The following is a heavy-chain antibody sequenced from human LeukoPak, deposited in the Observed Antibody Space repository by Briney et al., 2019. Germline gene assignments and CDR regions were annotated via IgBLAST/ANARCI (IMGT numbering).Heavy chain of an antibody. D-gene: IGHD1-26*01. CDR1: GFTFSSYS. CDR3: ATIVGSSTDY. V-gene: IGHV3-21*01. J-gene: IGHJ4*02. Sequence: SGGSLRLSCAASGFTFSSYSMNWVRQAPGKGLEWVSSISSSSSYIYYADSVEGRFTISRDNAKNSLYLQMNSLRAEDTAVYYCATIVGSSTDYWGQGTLVTVSS. CDR2: ISSSSSYI.